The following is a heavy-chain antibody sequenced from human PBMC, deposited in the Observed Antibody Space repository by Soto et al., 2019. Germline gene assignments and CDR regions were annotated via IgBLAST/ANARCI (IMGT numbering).Heavy chain of an antibody. CDR2: INPATGAA. Sequence: QLHLVQSGAVVKKPGASVTVSCSASGYPVTAYYMHWVRQAPGRGLEWMGGINPATGAAKYTQTFQGRVPMTRDTPTSTVFMELGGLPSEDTAVFYCARGGGVGVAGSAAFEMWGQGTLVTVSS. V-gene: IGHV1-2*02. J-gene: IGHJ3*02. D-gene: IGHD3-3*01. CDR3: ARGGGVGVAGSAAFEM. CDR1: GYPVTAYY.